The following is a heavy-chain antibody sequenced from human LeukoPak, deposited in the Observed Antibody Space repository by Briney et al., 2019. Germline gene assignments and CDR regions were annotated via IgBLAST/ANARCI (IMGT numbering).Heavy chain of an antibody. Sequence: ASVKVSCKASEYTFTSYAMNWVRQAPGQGLEWMGWISTNTGNPTYAQGFTGRFVFSLDTSISTAFLQISSLKAEDTAVYYCARDHGVASFDYWGQGTLVTVSS. V-gene: IGHV7-4-1*02. CDR2: ISTNTGNP. CDR1: EYTFTSYA. CDR3: ARDHGVASFDY. J-gene: IGHJ4*02. D-gene: IGHD5-12*01.